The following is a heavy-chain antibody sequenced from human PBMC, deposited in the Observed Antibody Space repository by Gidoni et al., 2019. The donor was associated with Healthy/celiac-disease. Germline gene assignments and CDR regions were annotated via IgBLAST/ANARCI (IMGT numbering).Heavy chain of an antibody. D-gene: IGHD6-13*01. Sequence: VQLVESGGGVVQPGRSLSLSCAASGFTFSSYAMHWVRQAPGKGLEWVAVISYDGSNKYYADSVKGGFTISRDNSKNTLYLQMNSLRAEDTAVYYCASGAVASSWYDYWGQGTLVTVSS. CDR2: ISYDGSNK. V-gene: IGHV3-30-3*01. CDR3: ASGAVASSWYDY. J-gene: IGHJ4*02. CDR1: GFTFSSYA.